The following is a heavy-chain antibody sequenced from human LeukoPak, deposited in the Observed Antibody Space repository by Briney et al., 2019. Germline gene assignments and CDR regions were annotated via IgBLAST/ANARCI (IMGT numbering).Heavy chain of an antibody. CDR2: IYYSGST. J-gene: IGHJ6*03. D-gene: IGHD6-13*01. V-gene: IGHV4-39*07. CDR3: ARDIYSSSWYTYYSYMDV. Sequence: PSETLSLTCTVSGGSISSRSYYWGWIRQPPGKGLEWIGSIYYSGSTYYNPSLQSRVTISVDTSKKQFSLKLSSMPAADTAVYYCARDIYSSSWYTYYSYMDVWGKGTTVTVSS. CDR1: GGSISSRSYY.